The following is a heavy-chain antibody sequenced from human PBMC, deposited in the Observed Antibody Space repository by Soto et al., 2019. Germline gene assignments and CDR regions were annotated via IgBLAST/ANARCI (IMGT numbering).Heavy chain of an antibody. J-gene: IGHJ6*02. Sequence: SETLSLTCNVSGGSITSGGYYWAWIRQHPGGGLEWIGHIFHSGSTHYNPSLRNRVTTSVDKSKNQYSQKINSVTAADTAVYYFAKLAGYCSGNSCHGDYAMDVWGQGTTVTVS. CDR2: IFHSGST. CDR3: AKLAGYCSGNSCHGDYAMDV. CDR1: GGSITSGGYY. V-gene: IGHV4-31*03. D-gene: IGHD2-15*01.